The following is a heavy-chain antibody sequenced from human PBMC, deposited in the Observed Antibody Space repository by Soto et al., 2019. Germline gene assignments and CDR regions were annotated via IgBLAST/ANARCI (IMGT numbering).Heavy chain of an antibody. Sequence: QVQLVESGGGVVQPGRSLRLSCAASGFTFSSYAMHWVRQAPGKGLEWVAVISYDGSNKYYADSVKGRFTISRDNSKNTLYLQMNSLRAEDTAVYYCARDYAEYYFDYWGQGTLVTVSS. CDR3: ARDYAEYYFDY. CDR2: ISYDGSNK. D-gene: IGHD4-17*01. J-gene: IGHJ4*02. CDR1: GFTFSSYA. V-gene: IGHV3-30-3*01.